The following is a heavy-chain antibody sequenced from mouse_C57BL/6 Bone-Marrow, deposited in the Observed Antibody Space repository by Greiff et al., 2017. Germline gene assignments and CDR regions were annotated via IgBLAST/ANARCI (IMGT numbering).Heavy chain of an antibody. CDR2: IDPKNGDT. J-gene: IGHJ3*01. CDR1: GFNIKDDY. Sequence: EVQLQQSGAELVRPGASVKLSCTASGFNIKDDYMHWVKQRPEQGLEWIGWIDPKNGDTEYASKFQGKATITADTSSNPAYLQLSSLTSEDTAVYYCTTCDYDVWFAYWGEGTLVTVSA. D-gene: IGHD2-4*01. V-gene: IGHV14-4*01. CDR3: TTCDYDVWFAY.